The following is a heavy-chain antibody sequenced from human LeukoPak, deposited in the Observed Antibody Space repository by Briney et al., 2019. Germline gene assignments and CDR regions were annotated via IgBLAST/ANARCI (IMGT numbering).Heavy chain of an antibody. CDR2: IRSKAYGGTT. CDR3: TQGIAAAGSRGYYFDY. D-gene: IGHD6-13*01. CDR1: GFTFGDYA. Sequence: GGSLRLSCTASGFTFGDYAMSWFRQAPGKGLEWVGFIRSKAYGGTTEYAASVKGRFTISRDDSKSIAYLQMNSLKTEDTAVYYCTQGIAAAGSRGYYFDYWGQGTLVTVSS. V-gene: IGHV3-49*03. J-gene: IGHJ4*02.